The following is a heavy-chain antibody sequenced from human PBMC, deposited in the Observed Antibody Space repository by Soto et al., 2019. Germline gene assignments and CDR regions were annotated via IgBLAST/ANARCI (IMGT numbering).Heavy chain of an antibody. CDR1: GGTFSSYA. Sequence: ASVKVSCKASGGTFSSYAISGVRQAPGQGLEWMGGIIPIFGTANYAQKFQGRVTITADKSTSTAYMELSSLRSEDTAVYYCARGFYGGNSDYSGMDVWGQGTTVTVSS. V-gene: IGHV1-69*06. D-gene: IGHD4-17*01. CDR3: ARGFYGGNSDYSGMDV. CDR2: IIPIFGTA. J-gene: IGHJ6*02.